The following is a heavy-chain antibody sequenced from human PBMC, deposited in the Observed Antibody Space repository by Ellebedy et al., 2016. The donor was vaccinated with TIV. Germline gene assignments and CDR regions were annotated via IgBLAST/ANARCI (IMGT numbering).Heavy chain of an antibody. V-gene: IGHV3-21*01. CDR1: GFTFSGYS. CDR2: ISSSSSYI. CDR3: AREGLPPDIVVVAAARQYYFDY. J-gene: IGHJ4*02. D-gene: IGHD2-2*01. Sequence: GESLKISCAASGFTFSGYSMHWVRQAPGKGLEWVSSISSSSSYIYYADSVRGRFTTSRDNAKNSLYLQMNSLRAEDTAVYYCAREGLPPDIVVVAAARQYYFDYWGQGTLVTVSS.